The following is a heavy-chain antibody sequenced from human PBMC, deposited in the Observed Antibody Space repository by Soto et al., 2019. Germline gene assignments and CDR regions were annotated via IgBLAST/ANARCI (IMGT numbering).Heavy chain of an antibody. CDR3: AKDSPLLWFGELLPALDY. CDR1: GFKFSTFA. J-gene: IGHJ4*02. CDR2: LGDSGTKT. Sequence: GGSLRLSCAASGFKFSTFAMSWVRQAPGKGLEWVSSLGDSGTKTYYAASVRGRFIINRDNSKNTVDLQMNSLRAEDTAVYYCAKDSPLLWFGELLPALDYWGQGTLVTVSS. V-gene: IGHV3-23*01. D-gene: IGHD3-10*01.